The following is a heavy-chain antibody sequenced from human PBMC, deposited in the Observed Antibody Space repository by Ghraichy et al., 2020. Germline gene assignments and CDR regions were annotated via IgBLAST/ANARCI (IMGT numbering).Heavy chain of an antibody. D-gene: IGHD2-2*01. CDR2: ISYDGSNK. V-gene: IGHV3-30*18. CDR1: GFTFSSYG. Sequence: GESLNISCAASGFTFSSYGMHWVRQAPGKGLEWVAVISYDGSNKYYADSVKGRFTISRDNSKNTLYLQMNSLRAEDTAVYYCAKDHCSSTSCYPGYFQHWGQGTLVTVSS. J-gene: IGHJ1*01. CDR3: AKDHCSSTSCYPGYFQH.